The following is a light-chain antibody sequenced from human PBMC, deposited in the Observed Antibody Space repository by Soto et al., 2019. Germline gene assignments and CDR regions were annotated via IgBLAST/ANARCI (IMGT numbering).Light chain of an antibody. CDR2: EGS. J-gene: IGLJ1*01. Sequence: SALTPPASVYGSPGQSITISCTGTSSDVGSYNLVSWYQQHPGKAPKLMIYEGSKRPSGVSNRFSGSKSGNTASLTISGLQAEDEADYYCCSYAGSSTLVFGTGTKVTVL. CDR3: CSYAGSSTLV. V-gene: IGLV2-23*01. CDR1: SSDVGSYNL.